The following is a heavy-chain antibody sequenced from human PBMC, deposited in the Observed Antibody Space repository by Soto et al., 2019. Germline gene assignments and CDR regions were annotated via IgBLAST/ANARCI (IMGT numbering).Heavy chain of an antibody. Sequence: EVQLLESGGGLVQPGGSLRLSCAASGFAFGAYAMTWVRQAPGKGLEWVSVISGAGGNTYYADSVKGRFTVSRDNSKKMLYLEMNSLSVEDTDIYYCAKDPVPQLLPSWWFDPWGQGTRVTVSS. D-gene: IGHD2-2*01. V-gene: IGHV3-23*01. CDR1: GFAFGAYA. J-gene: IGHJ5*02. CDR3: AKDPVPQLLPSWWFDP. CDR2: ISGAGGNT.